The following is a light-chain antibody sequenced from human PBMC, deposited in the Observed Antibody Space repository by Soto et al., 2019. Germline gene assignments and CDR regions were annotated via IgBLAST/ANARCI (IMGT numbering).Light chain of an antibody. CDR2: DVS. CDR3: CSYAGSYTHYV. Sequence: QSALTQPRSVSGSPGQSITISCTGTISDVGGYNYVSWYRQHPGKAPKLMSYDVSKRPSGVPDRFSGSKSGNTASLTISGLQAEDDADYYCCSYAGSYTHYVFGTGTKVTVL. CDR1: ISDVGGYNY. V-gene: IGLV2-11*01. J-gene: IGLJ1*01.